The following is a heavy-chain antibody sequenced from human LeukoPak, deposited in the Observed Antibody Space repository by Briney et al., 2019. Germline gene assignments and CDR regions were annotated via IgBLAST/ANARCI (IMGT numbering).Heavy chain of an antibody. Sequence: GGSPRLSCAASGFTFSDYYMSWIRQAPGKGLEWVSYISSSGSTIYYADSVKGRFTISRDNAKNSLYLQMNSLRAEDTAVYYCARDQEMDYYYYYMDVWGKGTTVTVSS. D-gene: IGHD5-24*01. CDR3: ARDQEMDYYYYYMDV. CDR1: GFTFSDYY. CDR2: ISSSGSTI. V-gene: IGHV3-11*01. J-gene: IGHJ6*03.